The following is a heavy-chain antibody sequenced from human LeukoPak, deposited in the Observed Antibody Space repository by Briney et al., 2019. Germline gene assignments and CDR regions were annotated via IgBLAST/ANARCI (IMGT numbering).Heavy chain of an antibody. V-gene: IGHV3-48*03. CDR2: ISSGGSTI. CDR3: ARRTYHYDSSGYSTNY. J-gene: IGHJ4*02. D-gene: IGHD3-22*01. CDR1: GFTFSSYE. Sequence: PGGSLRLSCAASGFTFSSYEMNWVRQAPGKGLEWVSYISSGGSTIFYADSVKGRFTISRDNAKNSLYLQMNSLRAEDTAVYYCARRTYHYDSSGYSTNYWGQGTLVSVPS.